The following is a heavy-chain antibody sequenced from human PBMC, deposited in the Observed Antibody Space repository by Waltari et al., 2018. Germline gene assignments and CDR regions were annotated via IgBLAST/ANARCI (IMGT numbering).Heavy chain of an antibody. CDR1: GGTFSSCA. CDR3: AGGRDGYNYVSDY. Sequence: QVQLVQSGAEVKQPGSSVQVSCKTAGGTFSSCASSWVRQAPGQGLEWMGGIIPIFGTANYAQKFQGRVTIPADESTSTAYMELSSLRSEDTAVYYCAGGRDGYNYVSDYWGQGTLVTVSS. V-gene: IGHV1-69*12. J-gene: IGHJ4*02. CDR2: IIPIFGTA. D-gene: IGHD5-12*01.